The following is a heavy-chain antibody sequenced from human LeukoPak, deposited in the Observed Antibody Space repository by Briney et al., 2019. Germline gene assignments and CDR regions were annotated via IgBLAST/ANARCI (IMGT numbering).Heavy chain of an antibody. D-gene: IGHD3-16*01. CDR1: GFTYSDHY. V-gene: IGHV3-11*06. J-gene: IGHJ4*02. CDR3: ARDPLGDYFNY. Sequence: GGSLRLSCAASGFTYSDHYMSWIPQAPGKALEWVSSISSSSSYIYYADSVKGRFTISRDNAKNSLYLQMNSLRAEDTAVYYCARDPLGDYFNYWGQGTLVTVSS. CDR2: ISSSSSYI.